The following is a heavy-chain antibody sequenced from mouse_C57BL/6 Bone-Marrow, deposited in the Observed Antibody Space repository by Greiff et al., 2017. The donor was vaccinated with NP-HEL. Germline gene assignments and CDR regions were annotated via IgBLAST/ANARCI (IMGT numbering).Heavy chain of an antibody. V-gene: IGHV1-78*01. CDR3: ARDGCLGGWFAY. Sequence: VQLQQSDAELVKPGASVKISCKVSGYTFTDHTIHWMKQRPEQGLEWIGYIYPRDGSTTYNEKFKGKATLTADKSSSTAYMQLNSLTSEESAVYFSARDGCLGGWFAYWGQGTLVTVSA. CDR2: IYPRDGST. J-gene: IGHJ3*01. CDR1: GYTFTDHT. D-gene: IGHD2-3*01.